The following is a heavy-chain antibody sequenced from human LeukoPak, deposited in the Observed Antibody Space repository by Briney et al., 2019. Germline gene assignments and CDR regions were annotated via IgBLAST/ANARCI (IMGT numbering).Heavy chain of an antibody. D-gene: IGHD1-14*01. CDR2: ISSSSYI. Sequence: GGSLRLSCAASGFTFSSYSMNWVRQAPGKGLEWVSSISSSSYIYYADSVKGRFTISRDNAKNSLYLQMNSLRAEDTAVYYCARDLGTGTTDVWGKGTTVTVSS. J-gene: IGHJ6*04. V-gene: IGHV3-21*01. CDR1: GFTFSSYS. CDR3: ARDLGTGTTDV.